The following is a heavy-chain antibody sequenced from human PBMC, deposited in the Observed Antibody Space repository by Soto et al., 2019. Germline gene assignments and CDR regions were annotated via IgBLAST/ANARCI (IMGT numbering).Heavy chain of an antibody. J-gene: IGHJ4*02. Sequence: SGPTLVNPTQTLTLTCTFSGFSLSTSGMCVSWIRQPPGKALEWLALIDWDDDKYYSTSLKTRLTISKDTSKNQVVLTMTNMDPVDTATYYCARMLGEYCSGGSCYSALDYWGQGTLVTVSS. V-gene: IGHV2-70*01. CDR3: ARMLGEYCSGGSCYSALDY. CDR1: GFSLSTSGMC. CDR2: IDWDDDK. D-gene: IGHD2-15*01.